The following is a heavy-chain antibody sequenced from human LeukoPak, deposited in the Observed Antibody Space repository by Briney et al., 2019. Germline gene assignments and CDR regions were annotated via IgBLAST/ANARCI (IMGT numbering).Heavy chain of an antibody. CDR1: GDSVSSNSVA. Sequence: SQTLSLTCAISGDSVSSNSVAWNWIRQSPSRGLEWLGMKYYRSKWYNHYAVSVKSRITINPDTSKNQFSLQLNSVTPEDTAVYYCVRGSGYAFDIWGQGTMVTVSS. CDR2: KYYRSKWYN. V-gene: IGHV6-1*01. J-gene: IGHJ3*02. D-gene: IGHD3-10*01. CDR3: VRGSGYAFDI.